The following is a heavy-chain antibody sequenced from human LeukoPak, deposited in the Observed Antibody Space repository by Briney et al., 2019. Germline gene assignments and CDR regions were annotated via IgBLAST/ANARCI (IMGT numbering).Heavy chain of an antibody. D-gene: IGHD6-13*01. CDR3: ARDEGAAAGTALRY. J-gene: IGHJ4*02. CDR1: GGSISSGDYY. V-gene: IGHV4-30-4*01. Sequence: SETRSLTCTVSGGSISSGDYYWSWIRQPPGKGLEWIGYIYYSGSTYYNPSLKSRVTISVDTSKNQFSLKLSSVTAADTAVYYCARDEGAAAGTALRYWGQGTLVTVSS. CDR2: IYYSGST.